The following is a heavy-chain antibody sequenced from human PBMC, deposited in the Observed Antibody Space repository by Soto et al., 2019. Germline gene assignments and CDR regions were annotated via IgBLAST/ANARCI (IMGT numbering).Heavy chain of an antibody. CDR3: ARDRSVAVAGPGWIDP. CDR1: GYTFTSYD. D-gene: IGHD6-19*01. J-gene: IGHJ5*02. CDR2: MNPNSGNT. Sequence: ASVKVSCKASGYTFTSYDINWVRQATGQGLEWMGWMNPNSGNTGYAQKFQGRVTITRDTSASTAYMELSSLRSEDTAVYYCARDRSVAVAGPGWIDPWGQGTLVSVSS. V-gene: IGHV1-8*01.